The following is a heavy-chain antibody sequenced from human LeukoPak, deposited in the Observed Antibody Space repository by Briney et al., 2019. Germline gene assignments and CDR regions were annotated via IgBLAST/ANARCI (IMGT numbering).Heavy chain of an antibody. CDR2: TSGSGGST. CDR1: GFTFSSYA. V-gene: IGHV3-23*01. D-gene: IGHD4-23*01. CDR3: AAFPTTVVTPDYFDY. J-gene: IGHJ4*02. Sequence: GGSLRLSCAASGFTFSSYAMSWVRQAPGKGLEWVSATSGSGGSTYYADSVKGRFTISRDNSKNTLYLQMSSLRAEDTAVYYCAAFPTTVVTPDYFDYWGQGTLVTVSS.